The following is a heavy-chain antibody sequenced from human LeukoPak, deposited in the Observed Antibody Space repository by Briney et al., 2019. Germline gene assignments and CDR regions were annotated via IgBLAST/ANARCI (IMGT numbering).Heavy chain of an antibody. CDR1: GFTFSTYW. D-gene: IGHD4-17*01. V-gene: IGHV3-7*01. CDR2: IKPDGSQI. Sequence: GGSLRLSCAASGFTFSTYWMTWVRQAPGKGLEWVANIKPDGSQIYYVDSVKGRFTISRDNAKNSLYLQMNSLRAEDTAVYFCARDQPLTVSSWGYFYYYLDVWGRGTTVTVSS. J-gene: IGHJ6*03. CDR3: ARDQPLTVSSWGYFYYYLDV.